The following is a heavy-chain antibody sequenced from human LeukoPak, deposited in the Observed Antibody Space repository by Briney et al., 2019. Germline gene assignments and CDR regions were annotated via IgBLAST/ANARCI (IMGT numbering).Heavy chain of an antibody. CDR2: FDPEDGET. CDR3: ATARDYSNRIDY. Sequence: ASVKVSCKVSGYTLTELSMHWVRQAPGKGLEWMGGFDPEDGETIYAQKFQGRVTMTEDTSTDTAYMELSSLRSEDTAVYYCATARDYSNRIDYWGQGTLVTVSS. D-gene: IGHD4-11*01. J-gene: IGHJ4*02. V-gene: IGHV1-24*01. CDR1: GYTLTELS.